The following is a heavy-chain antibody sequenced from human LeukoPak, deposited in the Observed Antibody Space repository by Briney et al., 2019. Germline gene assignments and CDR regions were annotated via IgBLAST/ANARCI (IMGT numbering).Heavy chain of an antibody. Sequence: PSETLSLTCAVYGGSFSDYWWTWIRQSPGKGLEWIGEINYSGSTNYNPSLKSRVTISVDTSKNQFSLKLSSVTAADTAVYYCARYRSHYYPYMDVWGKGTTVTVSS. J-gene: IGHJ6*03. D-gene: IGHD3-22*01. V-gene: IGHV4-34*10. CDR2: INYSGST. CDR1: GGSFSDYW. CDR3: ARYRSHYYPYMDV.